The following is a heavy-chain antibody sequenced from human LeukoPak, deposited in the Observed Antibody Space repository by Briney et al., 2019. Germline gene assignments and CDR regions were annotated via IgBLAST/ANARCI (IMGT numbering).Heavy chain of an antibody. CDR3: ARDGYSIGYFYDL. D-gene: IGHD3-22*01. CDR1: GFTFSRYS. CDR2: IRSDASSI. Sequence: GGTLRLSCVGSGFTFSRYSMNWVRQAPGKGPEWVSSIRSDASSIYYADSVKGRFTISRDNAKNSVFLQTNSLRAGDTAVYYCARDGYSIGYFYDLWGQGTLVTVS. V-gene: IGHV3-21*01. J-gene: IGHJ4*02.